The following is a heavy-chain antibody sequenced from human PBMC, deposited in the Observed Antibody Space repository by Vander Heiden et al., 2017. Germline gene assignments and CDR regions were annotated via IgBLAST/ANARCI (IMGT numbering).Heavy chain of an antibody. Sequence: QLQLQESGPGLVKLSETLSLTCEVSGDFISNNYYYWGWIRYPPGKGLEWVEKINYSGAAFYNPSLKSRVTISVDTSTNQFSLRLRSVTAADTAVYYCARARDGYLADYFDYWGQGSLVTVSS. CDR2: INYSGAA. J-gene: IGHJ4*02. CDR1: GDFISNNYYY. D-gene: IGHD5-12*01. CDR3: ARARDGYLADYFDY. V-gene: IGHV4-39*01.